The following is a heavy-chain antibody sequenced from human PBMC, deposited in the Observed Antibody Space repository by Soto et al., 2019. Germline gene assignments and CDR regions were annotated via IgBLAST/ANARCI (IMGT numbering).Heavy chain of an antibody. CDR1: GFTFSSYG. CDR3: AKVRCSSTSCYEYGRPYYGMDV. Sequence: PGGSLRLSCAASGFTFSSYGMHWVRQAPGKGLEWVAVISYDGSNKYYADSVKGRFTISRDNSKNTLYLQMNSLRAEDTAVYYCAKVRCSSTSCYEYGRPYYGMDVWGQGTTVTVSS. D-gene: IGHD2-2*01. CDR2: ISYDGSNK. J-gene: IGHJ6*02. V-gene: IGHV3-30*18.